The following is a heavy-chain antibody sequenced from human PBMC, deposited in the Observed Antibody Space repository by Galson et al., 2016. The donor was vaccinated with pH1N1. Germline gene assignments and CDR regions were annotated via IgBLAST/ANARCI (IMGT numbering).Heavy chain of an antibody. Sequence: SETLSLTCTVSGGSVATNTYYWGWIRQPPGKGLEWIGSIFYGGTTYYSPSLQSRVTVSMDTSNNQASLTISSVTAADTAGYFCARDWGGNFQSFDYWGQGTLVAVSS. V-gene: IGHV4-39*07. CDR2: IFYGGTT. CDR3: ARDWGGNFQSFDY. CDR1: GGSVATNTYY. D-gene: IGHD4-23*01. J-gene: IGHJ4*02.